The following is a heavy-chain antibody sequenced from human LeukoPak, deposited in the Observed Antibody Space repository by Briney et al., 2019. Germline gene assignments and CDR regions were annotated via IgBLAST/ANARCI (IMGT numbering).Heavy chain of an antibody. CDR3: ARVTLVSGSDYIRDY. V-gene: IGHV4-30-4*01. J-gene: IGHJ4*02. CDR2: MYSSGTT. Sequence: NWVRQPPGKGLEWIGYMYSSGTTYYNPSLKSRLTISVDTSKNQFSLKLTSVTAADTAVFYCARVTLVSGSDYIRDYWGQRTLVTVSS. D-gene: IGHD4-11*01.